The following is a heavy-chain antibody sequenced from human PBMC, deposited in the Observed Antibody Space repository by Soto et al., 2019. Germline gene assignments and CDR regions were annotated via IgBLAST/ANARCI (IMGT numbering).Heavy chain of an antibody. J-gene: IGHJ6*02. CDR1: GGTFSKYA. CDR3: ARAYCSSTSCPYGMDV. V-gene: IGHV1-69*01. Sequence: QLQLVQSGAEVKKPGSSVKVSCKASGGTFSKYAISWVRQAPGQGLEWMGGIMPIFGTIKYAQKFQGRVTITADESTSTAYMALSSLRSEDTAVYYCARAYCSSTSCPYGMDVWGQGTTVTVSS. CDR2: IMPIFGTI. D-gene: IGHD2-2*01.